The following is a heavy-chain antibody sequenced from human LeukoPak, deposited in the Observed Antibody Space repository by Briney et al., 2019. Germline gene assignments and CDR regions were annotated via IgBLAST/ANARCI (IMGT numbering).Heavy chain of an antibody. Sequence: GGSLRLSCAASGFTLRSYSMNWVRQAPGKGLEWVSSISSSSSYIYYADSVKGRFTISRDNAKNSLYLQMNSLRAEDTAVYYCARGGEWELTIETVDYWGQGTLVTVSS. CDR3: ARGGEWELTIETVDY. J-gene: IGHJ4*02. V-gene: IGHV3-21*01. D-gene: IGHD1-26*01. CDR1: GFTLRSYS. CDR2: ISSSSSYI.